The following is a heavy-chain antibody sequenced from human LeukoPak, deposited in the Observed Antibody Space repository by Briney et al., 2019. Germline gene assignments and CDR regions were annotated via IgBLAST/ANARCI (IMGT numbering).Heavy chain of an antibody. V-gene: IGHV4-39*01. J-gene: IGHJ6*03. CDR1: GGSISSSSYY. Sequence: KPSETLSLTCTVSGGSISSSSYYWGWIRQPPGKGLEWIGSIYYSGSTYYNPSLKSRVTISVDTSKNQFSLKLSSVTAADTAVYYCARVPAGDPWYYYYYMDVWGKGTTVTISS. D-gene: IGHD2-2*01. CDR2: IYYSGST. CDR3: ARVPAGDPWYYYYYMDV.